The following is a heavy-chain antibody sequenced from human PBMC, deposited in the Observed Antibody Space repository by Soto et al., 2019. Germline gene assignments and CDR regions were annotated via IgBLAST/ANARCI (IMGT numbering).Heavy chain of an antibody. J-gene: IGHJ5*02. D-gene: IGHD3-10*01. CDR1: GGSISSYY. CDR2: IYYSGST. V-gene: IGHV4-59*08. Sequence: PSETLSLTCTVSGGSISSYYWSWIRQPPGKGLEWIGYIYYSGSTNYNPSLKSRVTISVDTSKNQFSLKLSSVTAADTAVYYCARLRSGYYYGSGRPRRPWFDPWGQGTLVTVSS. CDR3: ARLRSGYYYGSGRPRRPWFDP.